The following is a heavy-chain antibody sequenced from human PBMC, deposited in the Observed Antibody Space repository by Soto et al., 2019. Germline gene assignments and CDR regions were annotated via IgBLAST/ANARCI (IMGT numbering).Heavy chain of an antibody. CDR2: ISSSSSTI. D-gene: IGHD3-10*01. J-gene: IGHJ4*02. CDR1: GFTFSSYS. V-gene: IGHV3-48*01. CDR3: ARANYYGSPRVSDY. Sequence: EVQLVESGGGLVQPGGSLRLSCAASGFTFSSYSMNWVRQAPGKGLEWVSYISSSSSTIYYADSVKGRFTISRDNAKNSLYLQMNSLRAEDTAVYYCARANYYGSPRVSDYWGQGTLVTVSS.